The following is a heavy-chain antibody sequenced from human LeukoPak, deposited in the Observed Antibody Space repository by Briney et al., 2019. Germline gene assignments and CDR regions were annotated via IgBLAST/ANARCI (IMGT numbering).Heavy chain of an antibody. CDR2: IIPIFGTA. CDR1: GGTFSSYA. J-gene: IGHJ6*03. V-gene: IGHV1-69*06. D-gene: IGHD2-15*01. Sequence: ASVKVTCKASGGTFSSYAISWVRQAPGQGLEWMGGIIPIFGTANYAQKFQGRVTITADKSTSTAYMELSSLRSEDTAVYYCATAYCSGGSCYYRPYYYYMDVWGKGTTVTVSS. CDR3: ATAYCSGGSCYYRPYYYYMDV.